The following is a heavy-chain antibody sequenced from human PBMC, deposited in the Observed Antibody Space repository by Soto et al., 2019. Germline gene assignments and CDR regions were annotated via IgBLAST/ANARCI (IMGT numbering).Heavy chain of an antibody. D-gene: IGHD2-2*01. Sequence: GKGLEWMGIIYPGDSDTRYSPSFQGQVTISADKSISTAYLQWSSLKASDTAMYYCATQNQPHTDYYMDVWGKGTTVTVSS. J-gene: IGHJ6*03. CDR3: ATQNQPHTDYYMDV. V-gene: IGHV5-51*01. CDR2: IYPGDSDT.